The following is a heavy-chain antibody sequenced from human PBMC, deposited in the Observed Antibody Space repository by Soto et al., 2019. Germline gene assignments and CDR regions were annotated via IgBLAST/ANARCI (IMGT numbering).Heavy chain of an antibody. Sequence: SVKVSCKASGYSFTGLDINWVRQTTGQGLEWMGWMEPSSGRTGYAQKFQGRVTMTRDTSINTAYMELSSLTSDDTAFYYCARGVTAGVDYWGQGTLVTVSS. CDR3: ARGVTAGVDY. V-gene: IGHV1-8*01. CDR1: GYSFTGLD. D-gene: IGHD1-26*01. J-gene: IGHJ4*02. CDR2: MEPSSGRT.